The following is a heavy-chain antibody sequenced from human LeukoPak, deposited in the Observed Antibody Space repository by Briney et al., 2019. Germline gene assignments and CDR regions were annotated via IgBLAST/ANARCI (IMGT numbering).Heavy chain of an antibody. CDR1: GGSISSGGYF. J-gene: IGHJ6*02. CDR2: IYHSGST. V-gene: IGHV4-30-2*01. CDR3: ARGSSWYLTYYYYGMDV. Sequence: PSQTLSLTCAVSGGSISSGGYFWSWIRQPPGKGLEWIGYIYHSGSTYYNPSLKSRVTISVDRSKNQFSLKLSSVTAADTAVYYCARGSSWYLTYYYYGMDVWGQGTTVTVSS. D-gene: IGHD6-19*01.